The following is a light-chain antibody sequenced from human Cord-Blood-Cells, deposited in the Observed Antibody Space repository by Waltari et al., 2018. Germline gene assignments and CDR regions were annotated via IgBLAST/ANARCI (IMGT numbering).Light chain of an antibody. CDR2: DAS. J-gene: IGKJ4*01. Sequence: EIVLTQSPATLSLSPGERATLSCRASQSVSSYLAWYQQKPCHAPRLLIYDASNRATGIPARFSASGSGTDFTLTISRLEPEDFAVYYCQQRSNWPLTFGGGTKVEIK. CDR1: QSVSSY. CDR3: QQRSNWPLT. V-gene: IGKV3-11*01.